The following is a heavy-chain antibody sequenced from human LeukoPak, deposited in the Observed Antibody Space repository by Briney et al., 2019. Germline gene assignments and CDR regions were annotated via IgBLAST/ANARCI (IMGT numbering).Heavy chain of an antibody. Sequence: SETLSLTCTVSVGSISIYYWSCLPHPPREGGGSGGYIYYRRRTNYNPSLKSRVTISVDTSKNQFSLKLSSVTAADTAVYYCANISRWGLGIWGQGTMVTVSS. CDR2: IYYRRRT. CDR3: ANISRWGLGI. D-gene: IGHD3-16*01. J-gene: IGHJ3*02. CDR1: VGSISIYY. V-gene: IGHV4-59*01.